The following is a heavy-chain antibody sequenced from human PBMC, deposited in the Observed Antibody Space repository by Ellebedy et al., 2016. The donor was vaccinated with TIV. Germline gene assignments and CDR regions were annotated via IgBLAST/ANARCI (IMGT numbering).Heavy chain of an antibody. Sequence: GESLKISCAASGFTFSSYSMNWVRQAPGKGLEWVSSISSSSSYIYYADSVKGRFTISRDNAKNSLYLQMNSLRAEDTAVYYCARDIAAREFDYWGQGTLVTVSS. J-gene: IGHJ4*02. V-gene: IGHV3-21*01. D-gene: IGHD6-6*01. CDR1: GFTFSSYS. CDR3: ARDIAAREFDY. CDR2: ISSSSSYI.